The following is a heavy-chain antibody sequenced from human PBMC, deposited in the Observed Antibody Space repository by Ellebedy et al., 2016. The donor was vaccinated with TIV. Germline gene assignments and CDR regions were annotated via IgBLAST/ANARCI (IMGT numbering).Heavy chain of an antibody. CDR3: ATDPLTQPGIFGVELMGS. J-gene: IGHJ5*02. Sequence: AASVKVSCKVSGYTLTALSMHWVRQAPGKGLEWMGGFNPEDGETMYAQRFQGRVTMTEDTSTDTAYMELNSLRSDDTAVYYCATDPLTQPGIFGVELMGSWGQGTLVTVSS. CDR2: FNPEDGET. V-gene: IGHV1-24*01. D-gene: IGHD3-3*01. CDR1: GYTLTALS.